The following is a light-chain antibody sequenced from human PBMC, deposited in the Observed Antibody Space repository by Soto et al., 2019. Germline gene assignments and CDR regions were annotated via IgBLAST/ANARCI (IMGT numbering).Light chain of an antibody. CDR2: EVS. Sequence: QSVLTQPPSASGSPGQSVTISCTGTISDISTYYYVSWYQQHPGKAPKLIIYEVSERPSGVPDRFSGSKSGNTASLTVSGLQAGDEADYYCSSYAGTKTLIFGGGTKLTVL. CDR3: SSYAGTKTLI. J-gene: IGLJ2*01. V-gene: IGLV2-8*01. CDR1: ISDISTYYY.